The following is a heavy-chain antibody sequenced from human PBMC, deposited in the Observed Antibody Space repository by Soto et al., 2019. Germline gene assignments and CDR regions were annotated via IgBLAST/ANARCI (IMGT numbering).Heavy chain of an antibody. V-gene: IGHV3-23*01. CDR3: AKDATRTSGWYSFDY. CDR2: IDYTGGTT. J-gene: IGHJ4*02. CDR1: GFTFSILA. D-gene: IGHD6-19*01. Sequence: GGSLRLSCAASGFTFSILAMGWVRQAPGKGLEWVSVIDYTGGTTYYTDSVKGRFIISRDNSKKILYLQMNSLRTEDTAIYYCAKDATRTSGWYSFDYWGRGALVTAPQ.